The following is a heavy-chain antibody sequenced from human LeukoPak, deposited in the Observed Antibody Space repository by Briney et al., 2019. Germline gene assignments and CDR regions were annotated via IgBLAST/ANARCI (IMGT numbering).Heavy chain of an antibody. CDR1: GFTFSSYW. CDR2: IKQDGSEK. J-gene: IGHJ1*01. D-gene: IGHD6-19*01. V-gene: IGHV3-7*01. Sequence: GGSLRLSCAASGFTFSSYWMSWVRQAPGKGLEWAANIKQDGSEKYYVDSVKGRFTISRDNAKNSLYLQMNSLRAEDTAVYYCARDQVEQWLVPEYFQHWGQGTLVTVSS. CDR3: ARDQVEQWLVPEYFQH.